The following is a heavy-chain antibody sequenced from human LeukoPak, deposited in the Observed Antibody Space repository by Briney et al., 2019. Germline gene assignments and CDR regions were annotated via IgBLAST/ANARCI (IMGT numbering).Heavy chain of an antibody. J-gene: IGHJ4*02. V-gene: IGHV4-39*01. CDR1: GGSISSPNIY. D-gene: IGHD2-8*01. CDR3: ARGMRVELTPSPPFEY. Sequence: SETLSLTCSISGGSISSPNIYWGWIRQPPGKGLEWIGNFYYSGKTYYNPSVKSRVTISVDTSKNQFSLTLRSVTAADTAVYYCARGMRVELTPSPPFEYWGQGPLLTLPS. CDR2: FYYSGKT.